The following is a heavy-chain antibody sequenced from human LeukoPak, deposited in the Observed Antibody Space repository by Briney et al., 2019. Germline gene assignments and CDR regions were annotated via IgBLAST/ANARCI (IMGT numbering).Heavy chain of an antibody. CDR1: GGSISSSNYY. J-gene: IGHJ3*02. CDR2: FYGGSA. CDR3: ARDLVTVTKGFDI. Sequence: SETLSLTCIVPGGSISSSNYYWAWIRQPPGKGLEWIGTFYGGSAYYNPSLTSRVSISKDTSKNQFSLQLTSVTAADTAVYYCARDLVTVTKGFDIWGQGTMVSVSS. V-gene: IGHV4-39*07. D-gene: IGHD4-17*01.